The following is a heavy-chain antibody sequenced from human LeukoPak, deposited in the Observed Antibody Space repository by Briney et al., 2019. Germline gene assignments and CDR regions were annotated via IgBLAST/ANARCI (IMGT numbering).Heavy chain of an antibody. Sequence: ASVKVSCKASGYTFTSYGISWVRQAPGQGLEWMGWISAYNGNTNYAQKLQGRVTMTTDTSTSTAYMELRSLRSDDTAVYYCARDHPHDYDSSGYPIPWGQGTLVTVSS. D-gene: IGHD3-22*01. CDR2: ISAYNGNT. CDR1: GYTFTSYG. CDR3: ARDHPHDYDSSGYPIP. V-gene: IGHV1-18*01. J-gene: IGHJ4*02.